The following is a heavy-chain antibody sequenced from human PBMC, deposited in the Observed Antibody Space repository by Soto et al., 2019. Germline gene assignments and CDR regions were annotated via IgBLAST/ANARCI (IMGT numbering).Heavy chain of an antibody. D-gene: IGHD3-9*01. J-gene: IGHJ5*02. CDR3: ARGRPRYDILTGYITNNWFDP. CDR2: INHSGST. CDR1: GGSFSGYY. Sequence: PSETLSLTCAVYGGSFSGYYWSWIRQPPGKGLEWIGEINHSGSTNYNPSLKSRVTISVDTSKNQFSLKLSSVTAADTAVYYFARGRPRYDILTGYITNNWFDPWGQGTLVTVSS. V-gene: IGHV4-34*01.